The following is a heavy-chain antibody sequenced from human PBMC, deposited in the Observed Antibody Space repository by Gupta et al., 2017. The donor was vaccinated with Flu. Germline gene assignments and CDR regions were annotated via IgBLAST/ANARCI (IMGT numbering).Heavy chain of an antibody. Sequence: QGQLVESGGGVVQPGGSLRLSCAASGFTFSSYGMPWVRQAPGKGLEWVAIVYYDGSNEYYADSVKGRFTISRDNSKNTLYLQVDSLRAEDTAVYYCARSRTTVVRGLIINDYYYYGMDVWGQGTTVTVSS. J-gene: IGHJ6*02. V-gene: IGHV3-33*01. CDR2: VYYDGSNE. D-gene: IGHD3-10*01. CDR1: GFTFSSYG. CDR3: ARSRTTVVRGLIINDYYYYGMDV.